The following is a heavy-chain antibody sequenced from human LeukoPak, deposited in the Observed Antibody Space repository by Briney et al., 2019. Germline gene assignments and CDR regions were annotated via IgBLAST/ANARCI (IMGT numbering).Heavy chain of an antibody. J-gene: IGHJ5*02. Sequence: PSETLSLTCTVSGGSISSNSYYWGWIRQPPGKGLEWIGSIYYSGSTYYNPSLKSRVTISVDTSKNQFSLKLSSVTAADTAVYYCARDRSASIAAAGTRWFDPWGQGTLVTVSS. CDR2: IYYSGST. CDR3: ARDRSASIAAAGTRWFDP. CDR1: GGSISSNSYY. V-gene: IGHV4-39*07. D-gene: IGHD6-13*01.